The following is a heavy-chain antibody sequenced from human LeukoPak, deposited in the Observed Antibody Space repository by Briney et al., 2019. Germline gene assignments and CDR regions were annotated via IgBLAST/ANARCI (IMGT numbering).Heavy chain of an antibody. CDR2: ISGSGGST. CDR1: GFTFSSYA. J-gene: IGHJ4*02. Sequence: GGSLRLSCAASGFTFSSYAMSWVRQAPGKGLEWVSAISGSGGSTYYADSVKGRFTISRDNSKNTLSLQMNSLRVEDTALYYCAKYSDSTGAHYFDYWGQGTLVTVSS. D-gene: IGHD2/OR15-2a*01. CDR3: AKYSDSTGAHYFDY. V-gene: IGHV3-23*01.